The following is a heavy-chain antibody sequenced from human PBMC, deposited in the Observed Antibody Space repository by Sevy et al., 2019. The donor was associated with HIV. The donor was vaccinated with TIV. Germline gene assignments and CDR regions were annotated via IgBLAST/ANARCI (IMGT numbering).Heavy chain of an antibody. J-gene: IGHJ4*02. CDR1: GGSISNYY. D-gene: IGHD6-13*01. V-gene: IGHV4-59*01. Sequence: SETLSLTCIVSGGSISNYYWTWIRQPPGKGLEWIGYIYYSGSTNYNPSLKSRVTISVDTSKNQFSLKLSSVTAADPAVYYCARGGKAVFYFDYWGQGTLVTVSS. CDR3: ARGGKAVFYFDY. CDR2: IYYSGST.